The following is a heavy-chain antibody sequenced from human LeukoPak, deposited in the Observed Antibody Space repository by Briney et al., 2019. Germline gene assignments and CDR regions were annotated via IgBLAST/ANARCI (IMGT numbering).Heavy chain of an antibody. CDR3: ARGFGRSGPLNWFDP. CDR1: GGSFSGYY. CDR2: INHSGST. J-gene: IGHJ5*02. D-gene: IGHD3-3*01. Sequence: SETLSLTCAVDGGSFSGYYWSWIRQPPGKGLEWIGEINHSGSTNYNPSLKSRVTISVDTSKNQFSLKLSSVTAADTAVYYCARGFGRSGPLNWFDPWGQGTLVTVSS. V-gene: IGHV4-34*01.